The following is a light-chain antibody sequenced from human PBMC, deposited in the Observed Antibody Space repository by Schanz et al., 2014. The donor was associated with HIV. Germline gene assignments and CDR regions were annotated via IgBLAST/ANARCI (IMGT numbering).Light chain of an antibody. CDR2: DAS. J-gene: IGKJ4*01. CDR3: QQRSNRLT. Sequence: EIVLTQSPATLSLSPGERVTLSCRASQSVSSYLAWYQQKPGQAPRLLIYDASNRATGIPARFSGSGSGTDFTLTISSLEPEDFAVYYCQQRSNRLTFGGGTKVESK. V-gene: IGKV3-11*01. CDR1: QSVSSY.